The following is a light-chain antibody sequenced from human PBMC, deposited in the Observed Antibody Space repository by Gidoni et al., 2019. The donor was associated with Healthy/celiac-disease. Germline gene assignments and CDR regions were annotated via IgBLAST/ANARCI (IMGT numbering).Light chain of an antibody. J-gene: IGKJ1*01. CDR1: PSLSRW. Sequence: DIQMTQSPSTLSASVGDRVTITCRASPSLSRWLAWYQQKPGKAPKLLIYKATSLESGVPSRFSGSGSGTEFTLTISSLQPDDFATYYCQQYNSYSLWTFGQGTKVEIK. V-gene: IGKV1-5*03. CDR2: KAT. CDR3: QQYNSYSLWT.